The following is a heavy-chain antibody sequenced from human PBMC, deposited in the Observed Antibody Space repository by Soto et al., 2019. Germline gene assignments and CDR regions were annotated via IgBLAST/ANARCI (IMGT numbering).Heavy chain of an antibody. Sequence: SETLSLTCTVSGGSISSYTSFWGWIRQPPGKGLEWIGTIYYSGSTYYNPSLKSRVTISVDTSKNQFSLKLRSVTAADTAVYYFARNCSGGSCYKEAFDIWGQGTMVTVSS. CDR2: IYYSGST. CDR3: ARNCSGGSCYKEAFDI. CDR1: GGSISSYTSF. D-gene: IGHD2-15*01. J-gene: IGHJ3*02. V-gene: IGHV4-39*01.